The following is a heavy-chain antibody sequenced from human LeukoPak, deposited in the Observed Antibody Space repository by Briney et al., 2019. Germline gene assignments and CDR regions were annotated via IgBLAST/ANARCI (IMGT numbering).Heavy chain of an antibody. V-gene: IGHV5-51*01. J-gene: IGHJ4*02. Sequence: GESLKISCKGSGYSFTNYRIAWVRQMPGKGLEWMGIIFPGDSHTRYSPSFQGQVTISADKSISTAYLQWNSLKASDTAMYYCARRHRRGAYTYGVDYWGQGTPVTVSS. CDR1: GYSFTNYR. D-gene: IGHD5-18*01. CDR2: IFPGDSHT. CDR3: ARRHRRGAYTYGVDY.